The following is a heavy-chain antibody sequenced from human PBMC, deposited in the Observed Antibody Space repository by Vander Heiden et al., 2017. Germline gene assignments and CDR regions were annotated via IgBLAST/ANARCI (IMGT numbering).Heavy chain of an antibody. D-gene: IGHD2-21*02. Sequence: EVQLLESGGGLVQPGGSLRLSCAASGFTFSSYAISWVRQAPGKGLEWVSAISGSGGSTYYADSVMGRFTIARDNSKNTLYLKMNSMRAEETAVYYCAKEGGGTAIHGNQFDYWGQGTLVTVYS. V-gene: IGHV3-23*01. CDR2: ISGSGGST. CDR3: AKEGGGTAIHGNQFDY. J-gene: IGHJ4*02. CDR1: GFTFSSYA.